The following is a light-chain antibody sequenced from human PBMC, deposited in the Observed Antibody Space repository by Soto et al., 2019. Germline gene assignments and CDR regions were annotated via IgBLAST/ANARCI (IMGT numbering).Light chain of an antibody. V-gene: IGKV3-20*01. Sequence: VLTQSPGTLYLSPEQRATLSCRASQRVSNTYLAWYQQSRGQAPRLLIYGASSRATGTPDRFSGSGSGTDFTLTISRVECEDFAVYYCQPYGSSRPRFTFGPGTKVDI. CDR1: QRVSNTY. CDR3: QPYGSSRPRFT. J-gene: IGKJ3*01. CDR2: GAS.